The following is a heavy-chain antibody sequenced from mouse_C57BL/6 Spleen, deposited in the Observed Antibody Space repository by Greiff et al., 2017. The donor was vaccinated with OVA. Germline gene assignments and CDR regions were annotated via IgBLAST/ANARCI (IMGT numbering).Heavy chain of an antibody. D-gene: IGHD1-1*01. J-gene: IGHJ4*01. CDR2: IYPGDGDT. Sequence: VKLQQSGPELVKPGASVKISCKASGYAFSSSWMNWVKQRPGKGLEWIGRIYPGDGDTNYNGKFKGKATLTADKSSSTAYMQLSSLTSEDSAVYFCARSLRGAMDYWGQGTSVTVSS. CDR3: ARSLRGAMDY. V-gene: IGHV1-82*01. CDR1: GYAFSSSW.